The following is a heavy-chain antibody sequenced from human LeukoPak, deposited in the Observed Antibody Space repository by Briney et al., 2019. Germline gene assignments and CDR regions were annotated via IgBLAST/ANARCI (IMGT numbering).Heavy chain of an antibody. J-gene: IGHJ4*02. CDR1: GFTFSDYY. V-gene: IGHV3-7*01. D-gene: IGHD5-24*01. Sequence: GGSLRLSCAGSGFTFSDYYMIWARQAPGKGLEWVANMKQDGSDKNYVDSVKGRLTISRDNAKTSFYLQMNSLRAEDTAVYYCAACAVRSHTRYYCDYWGQGTLVTVSS. CDR3: AACAVRSHTRYYCDY. CDR2: MKQDGSDK.